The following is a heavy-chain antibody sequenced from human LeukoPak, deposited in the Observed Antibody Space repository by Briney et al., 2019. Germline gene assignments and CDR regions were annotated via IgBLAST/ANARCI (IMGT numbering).Heavy chain of an antibody. D-gene: IGHD5-18*01. CDR2: IIPIFGTA. V-gene: IGHV1-69*05. J-gene: IGHJ5*02. CDR1: GGTFSSYA. Sequence: GASVKVSCKASGGTFSSYAISWVRQAPGQGLEWMGGIIPIFGTANYTQKFQGRVTITTDESTSTAYMELSSLRSEDTAVYYCARLPHTAMVTRENWFDPWGQGTLVTVSS. CDR3: ARLPHTAMVTRENWFDP.